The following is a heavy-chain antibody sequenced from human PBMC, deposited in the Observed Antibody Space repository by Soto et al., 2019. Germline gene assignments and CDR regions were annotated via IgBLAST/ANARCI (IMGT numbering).Heavy chain of an antibody. CDR1: GYTFTSYA. D-gene: IGHD2-15*01. CDR2: INAGNGNT. J-gene: IGHJ4*02. Sequence: GASVNVSCKASGYTFTSYAMHWVRQAPGQRLEWMGWINAGNGNTKYSQKFQGRVTITRDTSASTAYMELSSLRSEDTAVYYCARDFEGYCSGGSCYLLDYWGQGTLVIVSA. CDR3: ARDFEGYCSGGSCYLLDY. V-gene: IGHV1-3*01.